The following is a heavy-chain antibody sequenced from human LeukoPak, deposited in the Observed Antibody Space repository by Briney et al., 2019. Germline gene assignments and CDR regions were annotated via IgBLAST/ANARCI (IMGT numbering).Heavy chain of an antibody. CDR1: RVTLRRDW. CDR3: AGEVGWEAMDV. D-gene: IGHD1-26*01. CDR2: IKSDGSST. J-gene: IGHJ6*02. Sequence: GSLRLSCAPSRVTLRRDWMHWVRQAPGKGLVWVSLIKSDGSSTGYAASVKGRFTISRDNAKNTLHLQMNSLRAEDTAVYYCAGEVGWEAMDVWGQGTTVTVSS. V-gene: IGHV3-74*01.